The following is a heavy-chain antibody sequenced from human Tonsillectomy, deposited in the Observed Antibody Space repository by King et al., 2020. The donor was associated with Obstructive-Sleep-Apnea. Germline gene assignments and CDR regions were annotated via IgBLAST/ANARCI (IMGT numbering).Heavy chain of an antibody. D-gene: IGHD6-13*01. CDR2: IYDSGST. V-gene: IGHV4-39*07. J-gene: IGHJ6*02. CDR1: VGSISSSSYY. CDR3: ARSRVDRAAAYYGMDV. Sequence: LQLQESGPGLVKPSETLSLTCNVSVGSISSSSYYWFWIRQPPRQGVEWIVRIYDSGSTYYNTSLKSRGTLSVDTSKNQFSLQLSSVTAADTAVYYCARSRVDRAAAYYGMDVWGQGTTVTVSS.